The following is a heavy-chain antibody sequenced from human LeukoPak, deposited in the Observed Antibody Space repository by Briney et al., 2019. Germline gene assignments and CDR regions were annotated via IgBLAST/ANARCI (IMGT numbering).Heavy chain of an antibody. J-gene: IGHJ4*02. Sequence: PGGSLRLSCAASGFTFSSYSMNWVRQAPGKGLEWVSSISSSSSYIYYADSVKGRFTISRDNAKNSLYLQMNSLRAEDTAVYYCARESSGVLGFDYWSQGTLVTVSS. CDR3: ARESSGVLGFDY. D-gene: IGHD3-10*01. CDR1: GFTFSSYS. V-gene: IGHV3-21*01. CDR2: ISSSSSYI.